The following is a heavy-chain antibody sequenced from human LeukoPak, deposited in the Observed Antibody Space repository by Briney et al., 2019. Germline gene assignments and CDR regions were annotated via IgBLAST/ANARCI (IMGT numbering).Heavy chain of an antibody. V-gene: IGHV3-74*01. CDR3: VRHFDGKGSFDF. D-gene: IGHD4-23*01. CDR1: GFTFATRW. CDR2: ICSDGSDT. J-gene: IGHJ5*01. Sequence: GGSLSLSCAASGFTFATRWMNWVRQLPGKGLEWVSRICSDGSDTTNPASVKGRFTTAKNNIKKILYLQITGLRVENTAVYYCVRHFDGKGSFDFWGQGTLVTVSS.